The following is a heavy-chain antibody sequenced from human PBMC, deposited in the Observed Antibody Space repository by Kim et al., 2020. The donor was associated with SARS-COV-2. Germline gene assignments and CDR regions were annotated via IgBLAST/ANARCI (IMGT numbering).Heavy chain of an antibody. D-gene: IGHD2-2*01. J-gene: IGHJ6*02. CDR2: ISSSSSYT. CDR3: ARDLLGYCSSTSCGYYYYGMDV. V-gene: IGHV3-11*05. CDR1: GFTFSDYY. Sequence: GGSLRLSCAASGFTFSDYYMSWIRQAPGKGLEWVSYISSSSSYTNYADSVKGRFTISRDNAKNSLYLQMNSLRAEDTAVYYCARDLLGYCSSTSCGYYYYGMDVWGQGTTVTVSS.